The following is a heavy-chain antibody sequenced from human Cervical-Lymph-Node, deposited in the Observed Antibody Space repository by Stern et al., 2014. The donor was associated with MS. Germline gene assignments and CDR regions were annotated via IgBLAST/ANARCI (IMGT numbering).Heavy chain of an antibody. Sequence: EVQLVESGAEVKQPGESLKISCKGSGYIFTSYWIGWVRQMPGKGLECMGIICPGDADTRFSPSFQGQVTISADKSISTAYLQWSSLKASDTAMYYCARWQNAFDIWGQGTMVTVSS. CDR1: GYIFTSYW. J-gene: IGHJ3*02. CDR3: ARWQNAFDI. CDR2: ICPGDADT. V-gene: IGHV5-51*03.